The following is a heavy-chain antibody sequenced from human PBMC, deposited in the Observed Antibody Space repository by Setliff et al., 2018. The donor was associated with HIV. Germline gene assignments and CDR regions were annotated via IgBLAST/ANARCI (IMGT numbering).Heavy chain of an antibody. Sequence: GGSLRLSCAASGSSIGGQWMNWVRQVPGKGLEWLSVIYPVPNTHYADSVKGRFTISRDTSINILYLHMNRLIAEDTAVYYCAKGIKWLHPWGQGTLVTVSS. V-gene: IGHV3-53*01. J-gene: IGHJ5*02. CDR1: GSSIGGQW. CDR2: IYPVPNT. CDR3: AKGIKWLHP.